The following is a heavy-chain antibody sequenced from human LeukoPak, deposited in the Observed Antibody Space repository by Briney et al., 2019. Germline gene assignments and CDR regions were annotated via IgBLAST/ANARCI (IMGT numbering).Heavy chain of an antibody. CDR2: ISAYNGNT. CDR3: ARDLSFPSGTNWFDP. CDR1: GYTFSEYY. D-gene: IGHD6-19*01. Sequence: VSVKVSCKTSGYTFSEYYIYWVRQAPGQGLEWMGWISAYNGNTNYAQKLQGRVTMTTDTSTSTAYMELRSLRSDDTAVYYCARDLSFPSGTNWFDPWGQGTLVTVSS. V-gene: IGHV1-18*01. J-gene: IGHJ5*02.